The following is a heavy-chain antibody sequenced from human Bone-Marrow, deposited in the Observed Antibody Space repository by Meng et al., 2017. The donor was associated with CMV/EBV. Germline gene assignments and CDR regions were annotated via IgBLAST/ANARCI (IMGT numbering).Heavy chain of an antibody. V-gene: IGHV3-23*01. Sequence: GESLKISCAASGFTFSSYAMSWVRQAPGKGLEWVSAISGSGGSTYYADSVKGRFTISRDNSKNTLYLQMNSLRAEDTAVYYCAKVGDNYYDTGGFYDAADYWGQGTLVTVSS. CDR3: AKVGDNYYDTGGFYDAADY. CDR1: GFTFSSYA. D-gene: IGHD3-22*01. J-gene: IGHJ4*02. CDR2: ISGSGGST.